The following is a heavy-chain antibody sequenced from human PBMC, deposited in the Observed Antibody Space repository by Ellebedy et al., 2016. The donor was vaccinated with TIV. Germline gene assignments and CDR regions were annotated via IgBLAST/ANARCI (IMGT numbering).Heavy chain of an antibody. CDR3: AGGDNMPRVDY. D-gene: IGHD2-2*01. V-gene: IGHV1-2*02. Sequence: AASVKVSCKASGYTFTAYYIHWVRQAPGQGLEWMGWIKPNGGGTKYAQKFQGRVTMTRDTSISTAYMELSRLTSDDTAVYYCAGGDNMPRVDYWGQGTLVTVSS. J-gene: IGHJ4*02. CDR1: GYTFTAYY. CDR2: IKPNGGGT.